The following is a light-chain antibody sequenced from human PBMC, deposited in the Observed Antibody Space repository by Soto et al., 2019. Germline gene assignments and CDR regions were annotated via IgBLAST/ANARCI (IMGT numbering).Light chain of an antibody. Sequence: QSALTQPASVSGSPGQSITISCTGTSSDIGGHNYVSWYQQHPGKAPKLMIYEVSNRPSGVSDRFSGSKSGNTASLTISGLQAEDEADYYCSSYTSSSTLVFGTGTKVTAL. CDR1: SSDIGGHNY. CDR2: EVS. CDR3: SSYTSSSTLV. V-gene: IGLV2-14*01. J-gene: IGLJ1*01.